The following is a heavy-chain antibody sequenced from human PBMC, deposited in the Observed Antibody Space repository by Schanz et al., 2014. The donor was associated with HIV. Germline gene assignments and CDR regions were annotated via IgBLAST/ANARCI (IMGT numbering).Heavy chain of an antibody. CDR3: AKEEQQLGGVGGYHFDY. CDR2: ISSSSSFI. Sequence: EVQLVESGGGLVKPGGSLRLSCAASGFSFSVYSMNWVRQAPGKGLEWVSSISSSSSFIYYADSVKGRFTIARDNTKNSLFLQMTSLRAEDTAVYYCAKEEQQLGGVGGYHFDYWGQGTLVTVSS. CDR1: GFSFSVYS. D-gene: IGHD6-13*01. J-gene: IGHJ4*02. V-gene: IGHV3-21*01.